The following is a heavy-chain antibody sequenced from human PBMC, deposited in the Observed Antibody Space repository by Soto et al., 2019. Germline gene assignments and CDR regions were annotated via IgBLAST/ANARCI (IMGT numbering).Heavy chain of an antibody. Sequence: PGGSLGLSCAASGFTFDDYAMHWVRQAPGKGLEWVSGISWNSGSIGYADSVKGRFTISRDNAKNSLYLQMNSLRAEDTALYYCATQRSIAAAGFPFDYWGQGTLVTVSS. V-gene: IGHV3-9*01. CDR1: GFTFDDYA. CDR2: ISWNSGSI. J-gene: IGHJ4*02. CDR3: ATQRSIAAAGFPFDY. D-gene: IGHD6-13*01.